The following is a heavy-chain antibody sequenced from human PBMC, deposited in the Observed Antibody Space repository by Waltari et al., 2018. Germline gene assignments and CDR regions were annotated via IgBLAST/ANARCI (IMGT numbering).Heavy chain of an antibody. CDR3: ARSETGLWYNFDY. CDR2: IYYSGST. J-gene: IGHJ4*02. D-gene: IGHD5-18*01. CDR1: GGSISSHY. Sequence: QVQLQESGPGLVKPSETLSLTCTVSGGSISSHYWSWIRQPPGKGLEWIGYIYYSGSTNYNPSLKSRVTISVDTSKNQFSLKLSSVTAADTAVYYCARSETGLWYNFDYWGQGTLVTVSS. V-gene: IGHV4-59*11.